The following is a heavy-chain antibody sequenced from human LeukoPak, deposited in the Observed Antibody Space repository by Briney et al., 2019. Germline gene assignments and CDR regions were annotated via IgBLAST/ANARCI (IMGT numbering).Heavy chain of an antibody. Sequence: PSETLSLTCAVYGGSFSGYYWSWIRQPPGKGLEWIGEINHSGSTNYNPSLKSRVTISVDTSKNQFSLKLSSVTAADTAVYYCARGRGRDGYNCLWVDYYMDVWGKGTTVTVSS. CDR1: GGSFSGYY. CDR2: INHSGST. D-gene: IGHD5-24*01. V-gene: IGHV4-34*01. CDR3: ARGRGRDGYNCLWVDYYMDV. J-gene: IGHJ6*03.